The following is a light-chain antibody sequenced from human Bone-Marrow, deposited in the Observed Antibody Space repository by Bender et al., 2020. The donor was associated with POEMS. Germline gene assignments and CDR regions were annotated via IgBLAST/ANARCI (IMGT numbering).Light chain of an antibody. CDR3: ETWDSYVF. CDR1: SGHDNYD. Sequence: QPVLTQSSSASASLGSSVKLTCTLSSGHDNYDIAWHQQHPGKAPRYLMTVERRGNYKKGDGVPDRFSGSSSGADRYLTISNLQSEDEADYYCETWDSYVFFGGGTRLAVL. J-gene: IGLJ2*01. CDR2: VERRGNY. V-gene: IGLV4-60*03.